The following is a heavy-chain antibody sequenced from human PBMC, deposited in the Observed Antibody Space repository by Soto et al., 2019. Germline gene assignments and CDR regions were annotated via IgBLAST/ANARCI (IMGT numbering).Heavy chain of an antibody. J-gene: IGHJ5*02. CDR1: GFSLSNAGLG. V-gene: IGHV2-26*04. CDR2: IFSNDDK. Sequence: QVTVKESGPVLVKPTETLTLTCTVSGFSLSNAGLGVSWIRQPPGKALEWLAHIFSNDDKSYSTPLKSRLTISKDTSKSQVVLTMTNMDPVDTATYYCASTYSTSWYWFDPWGQGTLVTVSS. D-gene: IGHD6-13*01. CDR3: ASTYSTSWYWFDP.